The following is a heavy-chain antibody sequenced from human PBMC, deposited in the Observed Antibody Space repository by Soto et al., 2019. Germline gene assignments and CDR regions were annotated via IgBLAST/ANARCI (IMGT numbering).Heavy chain of an antibody. CDR2: IIPIFGTA. CDR1: GGTFSSYA. V-gene: IGHV1-69*01. CDR3: ARDNPYYDILTGYPFDP. J-gene: IGHJ5*02. Sequence: SVKVSCKASGGTFSSYAISWVRQAPGQGLEWMGGIIPIFGTANYAQKFQGRVTITADESTSTAYMELSSLRSEDTAVYYCARDNPYYDILTGYPFDPWGKGPLVTVSP. D-gene: IGHD3-9*01.